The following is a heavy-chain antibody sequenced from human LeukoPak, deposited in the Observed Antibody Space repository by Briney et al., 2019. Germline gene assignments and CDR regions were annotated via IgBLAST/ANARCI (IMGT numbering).Heavy chain of an antibody. CDR1: GFTFSSYS. CDR3: ARGPNYYDSSGYYY. Sequence: GGSLRLSCAASGFTFSSYSMNWVRQAPGKGLEWVSSISSSSSSYIYYADSVKGRFTISRDNAKNSLYLQMNSLRAEDTAVYYCARGPNYYDSSGYYYWGQGTLVTVSS. D-gene: IGHD3-22*01. J-gene: IGHJ4*02. V-gene: IGHV3-21*01. CDR2: ISSSSSSYI.